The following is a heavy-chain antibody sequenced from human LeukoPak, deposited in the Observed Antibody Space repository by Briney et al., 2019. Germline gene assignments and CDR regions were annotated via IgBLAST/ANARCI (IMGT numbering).Heavy chain of an antibody. Sequence: GGSLRLSCAGSGFSFSRYWMAWVRQAPGKGLEWVASINQDVSRIHYVDSVKGLFTISRDNAKSSLFLQMTSLRVEDTAVYYCARLKDDVTKFDYWGQGTLVTVSS. V-gene: IGHV3-7*01. J-gene: IGHJ4*02. CDR1: GFSFSRYW. D-gene: IGHD2-8*01. CDR2: INQDVSRI. CDR3: ARLKDDVTKFDY.